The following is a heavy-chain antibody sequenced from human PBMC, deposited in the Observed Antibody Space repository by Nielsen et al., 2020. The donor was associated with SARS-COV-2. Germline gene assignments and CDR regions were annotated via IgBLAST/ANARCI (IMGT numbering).Heavy chain of an antibody. J-gene: IGHJ6*02. Sequence: ASVKVSCKVSGYTLTELSMHWVRQAPGKGLEWMGGFDPEDGETIYAQKFQGRVTMTEDTSTDTAYMELSSLRSEDTAVYYCARNYQIFGVVIYYYYGMDVWGQGTTVTVSS. V-gene: IGHV1-24*01. CDR3: ARNYQIFGVVIYYYYGMDV. CDR2: FDPEDGET. D-gene: IGHD3-3*01. CDR1: GYTLTELS.